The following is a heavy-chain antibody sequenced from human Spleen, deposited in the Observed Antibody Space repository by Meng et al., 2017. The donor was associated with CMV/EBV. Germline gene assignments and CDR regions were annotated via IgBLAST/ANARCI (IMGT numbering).Heavy chain of an antibody. V-gene: IGHV3-73*01. Sequence: GESLKISCAASGFTFRSYGMHWVRQASGKGLEWVGRIRSKANSYATAYAASVKGRFTISRDDSKNMAYLQMNSLKTEDTAMYYCARLRDTDYDYWGQGTLVTVSS. CDR3: ARLRDTDYDY. CDR2: IRSKANSYAT. J-gene: IGHJ4*02. D-gene: IGHD5-18*01. CDR1: GFTFRSYG.